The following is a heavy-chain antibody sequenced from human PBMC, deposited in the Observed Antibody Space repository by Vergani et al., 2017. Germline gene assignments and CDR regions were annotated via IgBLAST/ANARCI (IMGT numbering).Heavy chain of an antibody. CDR1: GFSLSNARMG. D-gene: IGHD6-19*01. CDR2: IFSNDEK. CDR3: ALTIAVAGSGTDY. V-gene: IGHV2-26*01. J-gene: IGHJ4*02. Sequence: QVTLKESGPVLVKPPETLTLTCTVSGFSLSNARMGVSWIRQPPGKALEWLAHIFSNDEKSYSTSLKSRLTIARDTSKSQVVLTMTNMDPGDTATYYCALTIAVAGSGTDYWGQGTLVTVSS.